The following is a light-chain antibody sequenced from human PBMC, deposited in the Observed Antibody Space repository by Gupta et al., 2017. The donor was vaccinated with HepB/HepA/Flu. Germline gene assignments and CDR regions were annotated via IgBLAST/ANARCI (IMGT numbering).Light chain of an antibody. CDR3: AAWDDSLNGYV. Sequence: QSVLTQPPSASGTPGQRVTLYCSGSSSNIGSNTVNWYLQLPGTAPKLLIYSNNQRPSGVPDRFSASKSGTSASLAISGLQSEDEADYYCAAWDDSLNGYVFGTGTKVTVL. CDR2: SNN. J-gene: IGLJ1*01. V-gene: IGLV1-44*01. CDR1: SSNIGSNT.